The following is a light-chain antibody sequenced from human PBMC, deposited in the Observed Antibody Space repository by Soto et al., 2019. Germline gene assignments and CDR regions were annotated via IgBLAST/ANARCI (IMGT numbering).Light chain of an antibody. CDR2: DAS. Sequence: AIQLTQSPSSLSASVGDRVTITCRASQGISGALAWYQQKPGRAPTLLIYDASSLQSGVPSRFSASGSATDFALTITSLQPEDFATYYCHQSYSNPPTFGQGTQLEIK. V-gene: IGKV1-13*02. CDR3: HQSYSNPPT. J-gene: IGKJ5*01. CDR1: QGISGA.